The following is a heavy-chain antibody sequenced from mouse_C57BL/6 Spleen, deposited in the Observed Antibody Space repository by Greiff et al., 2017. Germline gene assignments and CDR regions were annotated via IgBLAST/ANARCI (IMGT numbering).Heavy chain of an antibody. CDR1: GFNIKDDY. Sequence: DVKLQESGAELVRPGASVKLSCTASGFNIKDDYMHWVKQRPEQGLEWIGWIDPENGDTEYASKFQGKATITADTSSNTAYLQLSSLTSEDTAVYYCTTRGSTRITRAMDYWGQGTSVTVSS. CDR2: IDPENGDT. D-gene: IGHD2-4*01. J-gene: IGHJ4*01. CDR3: TTRGSTRITRAMDY. V-gene: IGHV14-4*01.